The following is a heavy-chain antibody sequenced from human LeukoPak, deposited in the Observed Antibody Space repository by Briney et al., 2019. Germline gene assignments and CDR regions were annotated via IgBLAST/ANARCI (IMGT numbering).Heavy chain of an antibody. CDR1: GGSFSGYY. J-gene: IGHJ5*02. D-gene: IGHD3-22*01. V-gene: IGHV4-34*01. Sequence: SETLSLTCAVYGGSFSGYYWSWIRQPPGKGLEWIGEINHSGSTNYNPSLKSRVTTSVDTSKNQFSLKLSSVTAADTAVYYCARVPYYDSSGYNWFDPWGQGTLVTVSS. CDR3: ARVPYYDSSGYNWFDP. CDR2: INHSGST.